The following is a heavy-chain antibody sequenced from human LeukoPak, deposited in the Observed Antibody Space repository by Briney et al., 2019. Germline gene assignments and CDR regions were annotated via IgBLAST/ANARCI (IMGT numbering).Heavy chain of an antibody. J-gene: IGHJ4*02. CDR2: ISSSSSTI. CDR3: ARAMTRSRRNIWFGARNEDFDY. Sequence: SGGSLRLSCAASGFTFSSYSMNWVRQAPGKGLEWVSYISSSSSTIYYADSVKGRFTISRDNAKNSLYLQMNSLRAEDTAVYYCARAMTRSRRNIWFGARNEDFDYWGQGTLVTVSS. CDR1: GFTFSSYS. V-gene: IGHV3-48*01. D-gene: IGHD3-10*01.